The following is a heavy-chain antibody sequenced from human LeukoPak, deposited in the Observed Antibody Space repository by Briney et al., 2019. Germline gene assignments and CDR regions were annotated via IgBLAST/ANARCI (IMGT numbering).Heavy chain of an antibody. V-gene: IGHV3-23*01. CDR2: ISGSGGST. J-gene: IGHJ3*02. CDR3: ARGLFLSGYLDAFDI. Sequence: GGSLRLSCAASGFTFSSYGMSWVRQAPGKGLEWVSAISGSGGSTYYADSVKGRFTISRDNSKNTLYLQMNSLKVEDTALYYCARGLFLSGYLDAFDIWGQGTVVTVSS. CDR1: GFTFSSYG. D-gene: IGHD3-22*01.